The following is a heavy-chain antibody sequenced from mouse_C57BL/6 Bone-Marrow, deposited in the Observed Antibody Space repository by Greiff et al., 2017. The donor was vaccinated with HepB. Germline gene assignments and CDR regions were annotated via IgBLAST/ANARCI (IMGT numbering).Heavy chain of an antibody. V-gene: IGHV1-56*01. Sequence: QVPLPQSGPELVRPGGSVKITCKAPGSTFTSHLVQWGRKRAGQGLVWVGEIFPGSGSTYYNEKFKGKATLTVDTSSSTAYMQLSSLTSEDSAVYFCARFGYYGSSYENYFDYWGQGTTLTVSS. CDR3: ARFGYYGSSYENYFDY. CDR2: IFPGSGST. J-gene: IGHJ2*01. CDR1: GSTFTSHL. D-gene: IGHD1-1*01.